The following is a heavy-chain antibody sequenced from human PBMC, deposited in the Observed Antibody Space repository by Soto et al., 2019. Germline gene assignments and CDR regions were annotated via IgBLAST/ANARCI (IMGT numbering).Heavy chain of an antibody. J-gene: IGHJ4*02. D-gene: IGHD3-22*01. CDR3: ANVRWDSSGYYYFDY. Sequence: GESLKISCKGSGYSFTSYWIGWVRQMPGKGLEWMGIIYPGDSDTRYSPSFQGQVTISADKSISTAYLQWSSLKASDTAMYYCANVRWDSSGYYYFDYWGQGTLVTVSS. V-gene: IGHV5-51*01. CDR1: GYSFTSYW. CDR2: IYPGDSDT.